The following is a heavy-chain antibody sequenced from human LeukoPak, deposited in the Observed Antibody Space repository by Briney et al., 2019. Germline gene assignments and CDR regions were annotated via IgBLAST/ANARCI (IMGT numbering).Heavy chain of an antibody. D-gene: IGHD2-2*01. V-gene: IGHV3-30*04. CDR2: ISYDGSSK. CDR3: AREGKGYCSSTSCSRRGNWFDP. Sequence: GRSLRLSCAASGFTFSSYAMHWVRQAPGKGLEWVAVISYDGSSKYYADSVKGRFTISRDNSKNTLYLQMNSLRAEDTAVYYCAREGKGYCSSTSCSRRGNWFDPWGQGTLVTVSS. J-gene: IGHJ5*02. CDR1: GFTFSSYA.